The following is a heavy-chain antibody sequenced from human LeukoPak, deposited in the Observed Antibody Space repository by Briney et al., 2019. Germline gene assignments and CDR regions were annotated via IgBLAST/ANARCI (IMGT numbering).Heavy chain of an antibody. CDR3: ARMAGAERFFDY. Sequence: SQTLSLTCGISGDSVSSNSVTWNWIRQSPARGLEWLGRTYYRSRWYNDYAVSVKSRVTVNPDTAKNQLSLQLNSVTPDVTAVYYCARMAGAERFFDYWGQGTLVTVSS. CDR1: GDSVSSNSVT. V-gene: IGHV6-1*01. CDR2: TYYRSRWYN. D-gene: IGHD1-1*01. J-gene: IGHJ4*02.